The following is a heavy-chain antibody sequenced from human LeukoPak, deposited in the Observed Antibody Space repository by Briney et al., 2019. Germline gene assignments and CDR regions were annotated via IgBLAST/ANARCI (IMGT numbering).Heavy chain of an antibody. CDR3: ERGGFDTIGFDY. CDR1: GFTFSSYT. CDR2: ISSASSYI. J-gene: IGHJ4*02. Sequence: GGSLRLSCAASGFTFSSYTMNWVRQAPGKGLEWVSSISSASSYIYYADSLKGRFTISRDNAKNSLYLQMNSLRGEDTAVYYCERGGFDTIGFDYWGQGTLVTVSS. V-gene: IGHV3-21*01. D-gene: IGHD3-10*01.